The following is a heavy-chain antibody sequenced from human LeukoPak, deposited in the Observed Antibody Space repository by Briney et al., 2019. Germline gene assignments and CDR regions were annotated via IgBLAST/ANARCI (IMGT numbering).Heavy chain of an antibody. CDR2: INPNNGAT. J-gene: IGHJ5*02. D-gene: IGHD6-19*01. CDR3: ARDSSGWPVVPNWFDP. V-gene: IGHV1-2*02. Sequence: ASVKVSCKASGSTFTGFYVQWVRQAPGQGLEWMGWINPNNGATNYAQKFQGRVSMTTDTSTSTAYMELRSLRSDDTAVYYCARDSSGWPVVPNWFDPWGQGTLVTVSS. CDR1: GSTFTGFY.